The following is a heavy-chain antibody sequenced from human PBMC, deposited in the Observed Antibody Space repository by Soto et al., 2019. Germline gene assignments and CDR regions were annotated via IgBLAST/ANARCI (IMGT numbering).Heavy chain of an antibody. CDR2: IYYSGST. Sequence: QVQLQESGPGLVKPSQTLSLTCTVSGGSISSGGYYWSWIRQHPGKGLEWIGYIYYSGSTYYNPSLKSRVTISVDTSKSQFSLKPSSVTAADTAVYYCARFPVAGTSGPPVYWGQGTLVTVSS. CDR3: ARFPVAGTSGPPVY. J-gene: IGHJ4*02. CDR1: GGSISSGGYY. V-gene: IGHV4-31*03. D-gene: IGHD6-19*01.